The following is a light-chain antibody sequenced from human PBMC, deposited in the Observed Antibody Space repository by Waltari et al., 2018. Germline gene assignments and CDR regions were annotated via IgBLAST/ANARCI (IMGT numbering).Light chain of an antibody. Sequence: IQLTQSPSSLSASVGARVTITCRASHGISSNLAWYQQKPGKAPKLLISAASTLQSGVPLRFSGSGSGTDFTRTISSLQPEDFATYYCQQLNSYPSTFGQGTRLEIK. V-gene: IGKV1-9*01. CDR3: QQLNSYPST. J-gene: IGKJ5*01. CDR2: AAS. CDR1: HGISSN.